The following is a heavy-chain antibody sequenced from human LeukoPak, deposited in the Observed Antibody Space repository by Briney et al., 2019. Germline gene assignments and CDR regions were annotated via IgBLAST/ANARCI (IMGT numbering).Heavy chain of an antibody. J-gene: IGHJ4*02. D-gene: IGHD6-19*01. CDR1: GFTFSSYA. CDR2: ISYDGSNK. Sequence: GGSLRLSCAASGFTFSSYAMHWVRQAPGKGLEWVAVISYDGSNKYYADSVKGRFTTSRDNSKNTLYLQMNSLRAEDTAVYYCARDKGHGWLVRSPGALGTNYWGQGTLVTVSS. CDR3: ARDKGHGWLVRSPGALGTNY. V-gene: IGHV3-30*04.